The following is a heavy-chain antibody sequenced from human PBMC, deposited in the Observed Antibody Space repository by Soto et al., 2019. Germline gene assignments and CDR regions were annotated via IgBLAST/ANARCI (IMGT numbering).Heavy chain of an antibody. CDR2: IWYDGSLQ. Sequence: QVQMVESGGGVVQPGRSLRLSCAASGFSFENYGMHWVRQATGRGLEWVAIIWYDGSLQYYAAAVKGRFTISRDNSKNTLYLEMNSLRAEDTAVYYCANLWGDGYNLGQDYNGMDVWGPGTTVIVS. CDR1: GFSFENYG. J-gene: IGHJ6*02. CDR3: ANLWGDGYNLGQDYNGMDV. D-gene: IGHD5-12*01. V-gene: IGHV3-33*06.